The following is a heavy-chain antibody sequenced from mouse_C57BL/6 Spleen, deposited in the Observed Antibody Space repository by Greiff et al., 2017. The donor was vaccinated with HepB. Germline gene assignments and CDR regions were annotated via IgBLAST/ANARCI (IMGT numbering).Heavy chain of an antibody. CDR3: ARDYYGSGYYFDY. CDR1: GFTLSDYG. V-gene: IGHV5-17*01. J-gene: IGHJ2*01. Sequence: EVNLVESGGGLVKPGGSLKLSCAASGFTLSDYGMHWVRQAPEKGLEWVAYISSGSSTIYYADTVKGRFTISRDNAKNTLFLQMTSLRSEDTAMYYCARDYYGSGYYFDYWGKGTTLTVSS. D-gene: IGHD1-1*01. CDR2: ISSGSSTI.